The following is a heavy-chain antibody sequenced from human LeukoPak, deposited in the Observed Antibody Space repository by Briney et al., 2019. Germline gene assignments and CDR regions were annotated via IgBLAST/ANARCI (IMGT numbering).Heavy chain of an antibody. V-gene: IGHV3-15*01. CDR3: TTDGVGVEGATYDD. Sequence: GGSQRLSCAASGFTFINAWMAWVRQAPGKGLELVGRIKAKAHGGTIEYAAPVKGRFTISRDDSKNTLYLQMNSLKTEDTAVYYCTTDGVGVEGATYDDWGQGTLVSVSS. CDR2: IKAKAHGGTI. CDR1: GFTFINAW. J-gene: IGHJ4*02. D-gene: IGHD1-26*01.